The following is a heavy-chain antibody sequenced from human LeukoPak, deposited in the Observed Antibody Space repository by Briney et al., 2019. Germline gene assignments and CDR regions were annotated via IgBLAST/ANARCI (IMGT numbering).Heavy chain of an antibody. V-gene: IGHV1-2*02. Sequence: ASVKVSCKASGYTFTGYYMHWVRQAPGQGLEWMGWINPNSGGTNYAQKFQGRVTMTRDTSISTAYMELSRLRSDDKAVYYCARPGGSSYYGSGSYMWFDPWGQGTLVTVSS. CDR1: GYTFTGYY. J-gene: IGHJ5*02. D-gene: IGHD3-10*01. CDR2: INPNSGGT. CDR3: ARPGGSSYYGSGSYMWFDP.